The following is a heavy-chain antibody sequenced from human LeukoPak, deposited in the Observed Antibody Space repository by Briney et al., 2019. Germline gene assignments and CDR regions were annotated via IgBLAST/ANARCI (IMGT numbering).Heavy chain of an antibody. CDR3: AKEDTTDMTPLLDY. CDR1: GFTFSRYA. D-gene: IGHD1-1*01. V-gene: IGHV3-64*04. J-gene: IGHJ4*02. CDR2: ISSNGGST. Sequence: GGSLRLSCSASGFTFSRYAMHWVRQAPGKGLEYVSAISSNGGSTYYADSVKGRFTISTDNSKNTLSLQMNSLRAEDTAVYYCAKEDTTDMTPLLDYWGQGTLVTVSS.